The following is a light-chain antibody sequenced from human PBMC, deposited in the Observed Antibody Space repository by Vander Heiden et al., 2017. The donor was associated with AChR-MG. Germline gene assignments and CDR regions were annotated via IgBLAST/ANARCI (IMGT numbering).Light chain of an antibody. CDR2: DVT. CDR3: TSRTTSGSVV. V-gene: IGLV2-14*03. Sequence: QSALTQPASVSGSPGQSITISCTGTSSDIGTYNFVPWYQQHPGKAPKLMIYDVTSRPSGLSNRFSGSKSGNTASLTISGLQAEDEGDYYCTSRTTSGSVVFGGGTKLTVL. CDR1: SSDIGTYNF. J-gene: IGLJ3*02.